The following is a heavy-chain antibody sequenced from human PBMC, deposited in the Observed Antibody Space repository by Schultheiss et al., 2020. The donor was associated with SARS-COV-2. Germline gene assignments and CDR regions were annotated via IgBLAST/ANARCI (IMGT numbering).Heavy chain of an antibody. CDR1: GGTFSSYA. CDR2: ISAYNGNT. D-gene: IGHD3-3*01. CDR3: ARDNSDPTIFGVVITPTGWFDP. J-gene: IGHJ5*02. Sequence: ASVKVSCKASGGTFSSYAISWVRQAPGQGLEWMGWISAYNGNTNYAQKLQGRVTITADKSTSTAYMELSSLRSEDTAVYYCARDNSDPTIFGVVITPTGWFDPWGQGTLVTVSS. V-gene: IGHV1-18*01.